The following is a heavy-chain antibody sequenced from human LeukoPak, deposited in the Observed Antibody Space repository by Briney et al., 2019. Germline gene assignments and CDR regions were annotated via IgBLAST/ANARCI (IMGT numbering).Heavy chain of an antibody. D-gene: IGHD6-13*01. J-gene: IGHJ3*01. CDR1: GFTFSSYR. CDR2: IKQDGSKK. CDR3: ANNRYSSRWRGAFDV. Sequence: GGSLRLSCAASGFTFSSYRMTWVRQAPGKGLEWVANIKQDGSKKNYVDSVKGRFTISRDNSKNTLYLHMNSLRAEDAAVYYCANNRYSSRWRGAFDVWGQGTMVTVSS. V-gene: IGHV3-7*03.